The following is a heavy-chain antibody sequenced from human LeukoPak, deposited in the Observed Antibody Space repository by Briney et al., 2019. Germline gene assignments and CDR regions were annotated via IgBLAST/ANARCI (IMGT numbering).Heavy chain of an antibody. V-gene: IGHV4-38-2*01. Sequence: SETLFLTCAVSGYSISSGYYWGWIRQPPGKGLEWIGSIYHSGSTYYNPSLKSRVTISVDTSKNQFSLKLSSVTAADTAVYYCARNPHWMVRGVITWGQGTLVTVSS. J-gene: IGHJ5*02. CDR1: GYSISSGYY. CDR2: IYHSGST. D-gene: IGHD3-10*01. CDR3: ARNPHWMVRGVIT.